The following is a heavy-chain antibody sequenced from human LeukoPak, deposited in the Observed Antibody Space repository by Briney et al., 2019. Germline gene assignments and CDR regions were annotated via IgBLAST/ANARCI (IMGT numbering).Heavy chain of an antibody. D-gene: IGHD6-13*01. J-gene: IGHJ5*02. CDR3: ARVRDSSSWGPNWFDP. V-gene: IGHV3-53*01. CDR1: GFPVSSNY. Sequence: GGSLRLSCAASGFPVSSNYISWVRQAPGRGLEWVSVIHSGGGTYYADSVKGRFTISRDNSKNTLYLQMNSLRAEDTAVYYCARVRDSSSWGPNWFDPWGQGTLVTVSS. CDR2: IHSGGGT.